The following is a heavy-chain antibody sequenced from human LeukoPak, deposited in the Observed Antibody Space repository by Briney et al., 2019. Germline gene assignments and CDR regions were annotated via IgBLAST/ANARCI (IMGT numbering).Heavy chain of an antibody. D-gene: IGHD2-2*01. CDR2: ISAYNGNT. CDR3: ATYKIVLVPAAMRWFDP. CDR1: GYTFTSYG. J-gene: IGHJ5*02. Sequence: ASVKVSCKASGYTFTSYGISWVRQAPGQGLEWMGWISAYNGNTNYAQKLQGRVTMTTDTSTSTAYMELRSLRSDDTAVYYCATYKIVLVPAAMRWFDPWGQGTLVTVSS. V-gene: IGHV1-18*01.